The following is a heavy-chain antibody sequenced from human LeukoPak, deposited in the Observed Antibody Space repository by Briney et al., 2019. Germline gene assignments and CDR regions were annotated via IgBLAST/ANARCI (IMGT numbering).Heavy chain of an antibody. J-gene: IGHJ5*02. Sequence: GGSLRLSCAASGFTFNSYSMNWVRQAPGKGLEWVSSISSSSNYIYYADSVKGRFTISRDNAKNSLYLQMNSLRAEDTAVYYCARSPQHYYDSSGYLWFDPWGQGTLVTVSS. CDR1: GFTFNSYS. CDR2: ISSSSNYI. V-gene: IGHV3-21*01. D-gene: IGHD3-22*01. CDR3: ARSPQHYYDSSGYLWFDP.